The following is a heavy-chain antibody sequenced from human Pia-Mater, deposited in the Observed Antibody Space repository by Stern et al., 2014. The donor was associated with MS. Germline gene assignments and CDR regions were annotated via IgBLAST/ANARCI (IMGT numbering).Heavy chain of an antibody. Sequence: QDQLVQSGAEVKKPGSSVKVSCKASGDTFSSYALSWVRQAPGQGLEWMGGLIPFFGATRYAQKFQGRVTITPEEYTGTAFLELSSLTSEDTAVYYCALRRSYYVYWGQGTLVTVSS. CDR3: ALRRSYYVY. CDR2: LIPFFGAT. V-gene: IGHV1-69*05. CDR1: GDTFSSYA. D-gene: IGHD1-26*01. J-gene: IGHJ4*02.